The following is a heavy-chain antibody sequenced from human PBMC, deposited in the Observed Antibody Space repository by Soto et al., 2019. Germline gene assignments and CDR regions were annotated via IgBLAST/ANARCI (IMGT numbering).Heavy chain of an antibody. D-gene: IGHD2-2*02. CDR1: GFTFNNAW. Sequence: GGSLRLSCVGSGFTFNNAWINWVRQAPGKGLEWVGRIKSKTDGGTTDFAATVKGRFAISRDDSKNMVYLQMNSLKTEDTAVYYCTTDSYITIVTVRFDYRAHGTLVTGSS. V-gene: IGHV3-15*07. J-gene: IGHJ4*01. CDR2: IKSKTDGGTT. CDR3: TTDSYITIVTVRFDY.